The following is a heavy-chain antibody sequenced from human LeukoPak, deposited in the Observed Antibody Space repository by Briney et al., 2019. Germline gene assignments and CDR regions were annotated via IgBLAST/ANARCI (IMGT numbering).Heavy chain of an antibody. Sequence: SETLSLTCTVSGGSISSSSYYWGWIRQPPGKGLEWIGSIYYSGSTYYNPSLKSRVTISVDTSKNQFSLKLSSVTAADTAVYYCARDPGDYWGQGTLVTVSS. CDR1: GGSISSSSYY. CDR2: IYYSGST. V-gene: IGHV4-39*07. J-gene: IGHJ4*02. CDR3: ARDPGDY.